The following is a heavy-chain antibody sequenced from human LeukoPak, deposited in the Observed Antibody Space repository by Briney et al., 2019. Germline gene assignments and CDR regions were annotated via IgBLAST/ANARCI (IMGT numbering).Heavy chain of an antibody. Sequence: ASVKVSCKASGYTFTSYGISWVRQAPGQGLEWMGWISAYNGNTNYAQKLQGRVTMTTDTSTSTAYMELRSLRSDDTAVYYCAREYCSSTSCYEYYGMDVWSQGTTVTVSS. V-gene: IGHV1-18*01. CDR1: GYTFTSYG. D-gene: IGHD2-2*01. J-gene: IGHJ6*02. CDR2: ISAYNGNT. CDR3: AREYCSSTSCYEYYGMDV.